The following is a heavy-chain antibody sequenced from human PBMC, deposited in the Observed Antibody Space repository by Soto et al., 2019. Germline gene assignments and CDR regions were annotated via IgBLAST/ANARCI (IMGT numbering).Heavy chain of an antibody. Sequence: GGSLRLSCAASGFTFSSYAMHWVRQAPGKGLEWVAVIWYEGSNKDYADSVKGRFTISRDNSKNTLYLQMNSLRAEDTAMYHCARDSDFWSGYLSYYFDYWGQGTLVTVYS. V-gene: IGHV3-33*01. J-gene: IGHJ4*02. D-gene: IGHD3-3*01. CDR3: ARDSDFWSGYLSYYFDY. CDR2: IWYEGSNK. CDR1: GFTFSSYA.